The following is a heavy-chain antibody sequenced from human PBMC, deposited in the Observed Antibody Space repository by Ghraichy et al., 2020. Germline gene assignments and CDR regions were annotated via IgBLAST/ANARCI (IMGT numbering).Heavy chain of an antibody. J-gene: IGHJ6*02. CDR2: IRSKAYGGTT. CDR3: TFYGDYTGHRTKNYYYYGMDA. D-gene: IGHD4-17*01. Sequence: GGSLRLSCTASGFTFGDYAMSWFRQAPGKGLEWVGFIRSKAYGGTTEYAASVKGRFTISRDDSKSIAYLQMNSLKTEDTAVYYCTFYGDYTGHRTKNYYYYGMDAWGQGTTVTVSS. V-gene: IGHV3-49*03. CDR1: GFTFGDYA.